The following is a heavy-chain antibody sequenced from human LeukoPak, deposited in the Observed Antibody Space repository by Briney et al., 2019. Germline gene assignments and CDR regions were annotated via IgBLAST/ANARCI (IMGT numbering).Heavy chain of an antibody. CDR2: ISAYNGHT. CDR1: GYTFTCYG. J-gene: IGHJ4*02. Sequence: ASVKVSCKASGYTFTCYGINRVRQGPGQGLGWMGWISAYNGHTNYAQKLQGRATMTTDTSTSTAYMELRSLRSDDTAVYYCALYGSGWNFDYWGQGSMVTVSS. CDR3: ALYGSGWNFDY. V-gene: IGHV1-18*01. D-gene: IGHD6-19*01.